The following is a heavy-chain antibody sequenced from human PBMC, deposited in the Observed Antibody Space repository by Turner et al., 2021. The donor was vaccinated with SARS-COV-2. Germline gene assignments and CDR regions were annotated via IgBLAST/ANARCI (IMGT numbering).Heavy chain of an antibody. V-gene: IGHV1-24*01. Sequence: QVQLVQSGAEVKKPGASVKVSCKISGYTLTELSMYWVRQAPGKGLEWMGGSDPEDGETIYAQNFQGRVTMTEDTSTDTAYMELSSLRSEDTAVYFCATGYQLRVNWFDPWGQGTLVTVSS. CDR3: ATGYQLRVNWFDP. CDR1: GYTLTELS. J-gene: IGHJ5*02. D-gene: IGHD2-2*01. CDR2: SDPEDGET.